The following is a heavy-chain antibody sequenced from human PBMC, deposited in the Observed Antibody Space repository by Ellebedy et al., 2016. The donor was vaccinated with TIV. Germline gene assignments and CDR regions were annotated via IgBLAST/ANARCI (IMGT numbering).Heavy chain of an antibody. D-gene: IGHD3-10*01. CDR3: ARDASGGSETYYFDY. V-gene: IGHV3-11*01. J-gene: IGHJ4*02. Sequence: GGSLRLXCAASGFTFSDYYMSWIRQAPGKGLEWVSYISSSGSTIYYADSVKGRFTISRDNAKNSLYLQMNSLRAEDTAVYYCARDASGGSETYYFDYWGQGTLVTVSS. CDR2: ISSSGSTI. CDR1: GFTFSDYY.